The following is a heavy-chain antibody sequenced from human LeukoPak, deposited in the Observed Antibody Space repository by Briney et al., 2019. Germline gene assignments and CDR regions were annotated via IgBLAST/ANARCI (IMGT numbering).Heavy chain of an antibody. V-gene: IGHV4-39*07. Sequence: SETLSLPCTVSGGSISSSSYYWGWIRQPPGKGLEWIGSIYYSGSTYYNPSLKSRVTISVDTSKNQFSLKLSSVTAADTAVYYCARDVSYYYMDVWGKGTTVTVSS. D-gene: IGHD2-8*01. J-gene: IGHJ6*03. CDR1: GGSISSSSYY. CDR3: ARDVSYYYMDV. CDR2: IYYSGST.